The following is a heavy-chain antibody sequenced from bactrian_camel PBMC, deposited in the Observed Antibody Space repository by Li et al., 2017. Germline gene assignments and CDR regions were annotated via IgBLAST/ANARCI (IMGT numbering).Heavy chain of an antibody. J-gene: IGHJ4*01. CDR2: IASSSFSKT. CDR1: GFTASLYA. D-gene: IGHD6*01. V-gene: IGHV3S11*01. Sequence: VQLVESGGDLVQPGGSLRLSCVASGFTASLYAMSWVRQAPGKGLEWVSRIASSSFSKTYYSEVVKGRFTVSRDDAKNTVFLQMNSLKSEDTGMYYCAGFRERARPGQGTQVTVS.